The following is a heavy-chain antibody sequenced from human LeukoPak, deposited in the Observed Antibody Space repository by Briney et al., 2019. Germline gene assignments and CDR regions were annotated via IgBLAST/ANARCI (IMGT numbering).Heavy chain of an antibody. Sequence: SETLSLTCTVSGASITSSSYYWGWIRQPPGKGLEWIGSIYHSGNTYNNPSLRSRVTISVDTSKNQFSLKLSSVTAADTAVYYCARSLYSLSPSDCWGQGTMVTVSS. CDR3: ARSLYSLSPSDC. V-gene: IGHV4-39*01. CDR2: IYHSGNT. D-gene: IGHD2-15*01. CDR1: GASITSSSYY. J-gene: IGHJ4*02.